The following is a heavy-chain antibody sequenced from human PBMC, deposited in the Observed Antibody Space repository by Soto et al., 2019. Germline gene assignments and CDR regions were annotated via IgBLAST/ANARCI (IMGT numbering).Heavy chain of an antibody. CDR2: ISGSGGST. CDR1: GFTFSSYA. CDR3: AKSLRKYSSSSGHY. Sequence: LRLSCAASGFTFSSYAMSWVRQAPGKGLEWVSAISGSGGSTYYADSVKGRFTISRDNSKNTLYLQMNSLRAEDTAVYYCAKSLRKYSSSSGHYWGQGTLVTVSS. J-gene: IGHJ4*02. D-gene: IGHD6-6*01. V-gene: IGHV3-23*01.